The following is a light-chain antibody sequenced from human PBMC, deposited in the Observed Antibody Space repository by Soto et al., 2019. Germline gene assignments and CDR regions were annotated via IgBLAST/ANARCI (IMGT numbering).Light chain of an antibody. CDR1: QSVSSSY. V-gene: IGKV3-20*01. J-gene: IGKJ1*01. Sequence: EIVLTQSPGTLSLSPGERATLSCRASQSVSSSYFAWYQQSFGQAPRLLIYGASSRATGIPDRFSGSGSGTDFTLTISRLEPEDFAVYYCQQYGSSSWTFGQGTKVEIK. CDR2: GAS. CDR3: QQYGSSSWT.